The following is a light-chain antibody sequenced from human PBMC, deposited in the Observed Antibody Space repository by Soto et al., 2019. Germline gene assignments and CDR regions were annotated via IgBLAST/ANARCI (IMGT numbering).Light chain of an antibody. CDR1: QGVSAS. CDR2: AAA. J-gene: IGKJ2*01. CDR3: QQTDTYLYT. V-gene: IGKV1D-12*01. Sequence: DIQMTQSPSSVSASVGDRVTITCRASQGVSASLAWYQQKAGRAPKLLIYAAATLQTGVPSRFSGSYSGTDFTLTVTSLQPEDAATYYCQQTDTYLYTFGQGTNLEIK.